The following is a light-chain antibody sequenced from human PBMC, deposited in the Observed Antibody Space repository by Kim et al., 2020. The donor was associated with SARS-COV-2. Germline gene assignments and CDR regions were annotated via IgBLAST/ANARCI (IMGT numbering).Light chain of an antibody. J-gene: IGKJ1*01. CDR3: HQYYAAPWT. Sequence: DIVTTQSPDSLAVSLGERATINCKSSQSVLYSSNNKNYLAWYQQKPGQPPKLLIYWASIRESGVPDRFSGSGSGTDFTLTISSLQAEDVAVYHCHQYYAAPWTFGQGTKVDIK. V-gene: IGKV4-1*01. CDR1: QSVLYSSNNKNY. CDR2: WAS.